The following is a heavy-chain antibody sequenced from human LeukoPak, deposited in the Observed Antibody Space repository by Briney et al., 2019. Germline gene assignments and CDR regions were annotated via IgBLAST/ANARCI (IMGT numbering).Heavy chain of an antibody. J-gene: IGHJ4*02. CDR1: GFTFSSYA. Sequence: GGSLRLSCAASGFTFSSYAMHWVRQAPGKGLEWVAVISYGGSNKYYADSVKGRFTISRDNSKNTLYLQMNSLRAEDTAVYYCARGGYYDFSYFDYWGQGTLVTVSS. CDR2: ISYGGSNK. CDR3: ARGGYYDFSYFDY. V-gene: IGHV3-30-3*01. D-gene: IGHD3-3*01.